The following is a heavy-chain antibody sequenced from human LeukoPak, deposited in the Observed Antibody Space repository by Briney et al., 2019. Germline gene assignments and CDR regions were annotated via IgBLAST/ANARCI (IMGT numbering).Heavy chain of an antibody. CDR1: GFTFSSYW. V-gene: IGHV3-7*01. J-gene: IGHJ4*02. CDR2: IKQDGSEK. D-gene: IGHD3-3*01. CDR3: ARDSGPYYDFWSGYSPFDY. Sequence: PGGSLRLSCAASGFTFSSYWMSWVRQAPGKGLEWVANIKQDGSEKYYVDSVKGRFTISRDNAKNSLYLQMNSLRAEDTAVYYCARDSGPYYDFWSGYSPFDYWGQGTLVTVSS.